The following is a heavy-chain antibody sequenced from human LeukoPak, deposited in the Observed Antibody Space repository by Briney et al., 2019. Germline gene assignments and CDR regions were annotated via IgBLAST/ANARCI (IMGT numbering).Heavy chain of an antibody. CDR2: IYTSGST. J-gene: IGHJ6*03. CDR3: ASHIVVVKKYYYYYYMDV. V-gene: IGHV4-4*07. Sequence: SETLSLTCTVSGGSISSYYWSWIRQPAGKGLEWIGRIYTSGSTNYNHSLKSRVTMSVDTSKNQFSLKLSSVTAADTAVYYCASHIVVVKKYYYYYYMDVWGKGTTVTVSS. CDR1: GGSISSYY. D-gene: IGHD2-21*01.